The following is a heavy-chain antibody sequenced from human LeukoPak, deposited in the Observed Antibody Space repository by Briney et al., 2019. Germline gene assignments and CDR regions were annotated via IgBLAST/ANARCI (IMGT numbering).Heavy chain of an antibody. V-gene: IGHV3-7*01. D-gene: IGHD6-19*01. CDR3: ARDIAVADGFDY. CDR2: IKEDGSEK. CDR1: GFTFSSYW. J-gene: IGHJ4*02. Sequence: SGGSLRLSCAVSGFTFSSYWMSWVRQAPGKGLEWVANIKEDGSEKYYVDSVKGRFTISRDNAKNSLYVQMNSLRAEDTAVYYCARDIAVADGFDYWGQGTLVTVSS.